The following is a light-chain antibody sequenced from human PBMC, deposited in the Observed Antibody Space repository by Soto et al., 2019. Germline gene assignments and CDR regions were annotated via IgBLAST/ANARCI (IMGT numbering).Light chain of an antibody. CDR2: SNY. V-gene: IGLV1-44*01. CDR1: SSNIGSKT. Sequence: QSVLTQPPSASGTPGQRLTISCSGSSSNIGSKTVNWYQQLPGTAPKLLIYSNYQRPSGVPDRFSGSKSGTSASLAISGLQSEDEADYYCSAWDASLNGYVFGTGTKLHRP. CDR3: SAWDASLNGYV. J-gene: IGLJ1*01.